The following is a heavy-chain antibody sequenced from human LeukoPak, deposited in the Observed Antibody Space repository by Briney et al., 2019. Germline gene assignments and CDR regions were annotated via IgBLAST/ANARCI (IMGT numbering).Heavy chain of an antibody. J-gene: IGHJ4*02. CDR3: ARDGYGGNSLYFDY. CDR2: IYYTGSA. CDR1: GGSVSSSGFY. Sequence: SETLSLTCTVSGGSVSSSGFYWGWIRQPPGKGLEYIATIYYTGSAYYNSSLKSRVTLSVQSSKNQFSLRLSSVTAADTAVYYCARDGYGGNSLYFDYWGQGTLVTVSS. D-gene: IGHD4-23*01. V-gene: IGHV4-39*02.